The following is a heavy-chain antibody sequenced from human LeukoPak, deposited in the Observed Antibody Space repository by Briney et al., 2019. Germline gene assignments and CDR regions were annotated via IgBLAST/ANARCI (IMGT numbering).Heavy chain of an antibody. J-gene: IGHJ6*02. CDR1: GYTFTGYY. CDR2: INPNSGGT. V-gene: IGHV1-2*02. CDR3: ARGFCSSTSCPYSYYYYYGMDV. Sequence: GASVTVSCKASGYTFTGYYMHWVRQAPGQGLEWMGWINPNSGGTNYAQKFQGRVTITRDTSISTAYMELSRLRSDDTAVYYCARGFCSSTSCPYSYYYYYGMDVWGQGTTVTVSS. D-gene: IGHD2-2*01.